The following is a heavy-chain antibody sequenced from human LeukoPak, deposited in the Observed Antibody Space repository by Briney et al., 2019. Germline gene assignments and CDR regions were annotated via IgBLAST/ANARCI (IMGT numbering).Heavy chain of an antibody. CDR3: ARGPEIQLWLPHYYYYGMDV. CDR2: INHSGST. V-gene: IGHV4-34*01. CDR1: GGSFSGYY. J-gene: IGHJ6*02. D-gene: IGHD5-18*01. Sequence: SETLSLTCAVYGGSFSGYYWSWIRQPPGKGLEWIGEINHSGSTNYNPSLKSRVTISVDTSKNQSSLKLSSVTAADTAVYYCARGPEIQLWLPHYYYYGMDVWGQGTTVTVSS.